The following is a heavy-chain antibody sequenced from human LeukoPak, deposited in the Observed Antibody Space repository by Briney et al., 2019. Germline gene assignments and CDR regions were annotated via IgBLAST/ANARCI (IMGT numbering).Heavy chain of an antibody. CDR3: AKYILYHGAFDI. CDR2: TKDDGSQK. V-gene: IGHV3-7*01. CDR1: GFTLGSYW. Sequence: PGGSLRLSCAASGFTLGSYWMAWVRQAPGKELEWVATTKDDGSQKYYVDSVKGRFTISRDNAKNSLYLQMNSLEAEDTAVYRCAKYILYHGAFDIWGQGTMVTVSS. D-gene: IGHD2-15*01. J-gene: IGHJ3*02.